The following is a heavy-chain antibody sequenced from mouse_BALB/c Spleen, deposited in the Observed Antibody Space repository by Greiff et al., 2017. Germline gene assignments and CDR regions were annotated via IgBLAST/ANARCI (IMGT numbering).Heavy chain of an antibody. Sequence: QVQLQQSGAELAKPGASVKMSCKASGYTFTSYWMHWVKQRPGQGLEWIGYINPSTGYTEYNQKFKDKATLTADKSSSTAYMQLSSLTSEDSAVYYCARSYDGYCDYWGQGTTLTVSS. CDR2: INPSTGYT. CDR1: GYTFTSYW. V-gene: IGHV1-7*01. CDR3: ARSYDGYCDY. D-gene: IGHD2-3*01. J-gene: IGHJ2*01.